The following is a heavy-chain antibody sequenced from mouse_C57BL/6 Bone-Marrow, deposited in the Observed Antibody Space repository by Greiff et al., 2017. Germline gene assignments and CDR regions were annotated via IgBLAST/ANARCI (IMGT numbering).Heavy chain of an antibody. V-gene: IGHV6-6*01. CDR2: IRNKANNHAT. CDR1: GFTFSDAW. J-gene: IGHJ1*03. Sequence: EVKLMESGGGLVQPGGSMKLSCAASGFTFSDAWMDWVRQSPEKGLEWVAEIRNKANNHATYYAESVKGRFTISREDSKSSVYLQMNSLRAEDTGIYDCTRWLLRSHWYFDVWGTGTTVTVSS. D-gene: IGHD2-3*01. CDR3: TRWLLRSHWYFDV.